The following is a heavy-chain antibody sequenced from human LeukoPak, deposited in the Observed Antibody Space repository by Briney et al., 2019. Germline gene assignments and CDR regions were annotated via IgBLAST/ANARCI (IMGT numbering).Heavy chain of an antibody. D-gene: IGHD5-18*01. CDR3: AREPGAYSYDY. CDR2: ISSSSCI. J-gene: IGHJ4*02. Sequence: GGSLRPSCAASGFTFSSYSMNWVRQAPGKGLEWVSSISSSSCIYYADSVKGRFTISRDNAKNSLYLQMNSLRAEDTAVYYCAREPGAYSYDYWGQGTLVTVSS. CDR1: GFTFSSYS. V-gene: IGHV3-21*01.